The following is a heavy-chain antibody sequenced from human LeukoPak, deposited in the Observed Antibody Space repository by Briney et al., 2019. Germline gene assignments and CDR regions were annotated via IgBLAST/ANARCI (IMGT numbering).Heavy chain of an antibody. Sequence: GGSLRLSCAASGFTFSSYGMHWVRQAPGKGLEWVAFIQYGGSYKYYADSVKGRFTISRDNSKNTVYLQMKSLRAEDTAVYYCAKSSRPVTAMAFFDYWGQGTLVTVSS. CDR1: GFTFSSYG. V-gene: IGHV3-30*02. D-gene: IGHD5-18*01. CDR3: AKSSRPVTAMAFFDY. CDR2: IQYGGSYK. J-gene: IGHJ4*02.